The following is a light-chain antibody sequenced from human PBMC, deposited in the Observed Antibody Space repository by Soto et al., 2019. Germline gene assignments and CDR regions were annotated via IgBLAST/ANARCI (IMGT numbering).Light chain of an antibody. J-gene: IGLJ2*01. CDR1: SSNIGAGYD. Sequence: PSVSGAPGQRVTISCTRSSSNIGAGYDVHWYQQLPGTAPKLLIYGNSNRPSGVPDRFSGSKSGTSASLAITGLQAEDEADYYCQSYDSSLSGSVVFGGGTKLTVL. CDR2: GNS. CDR3: QSYDSSLSGSVV. V-gene: IGLV1-40*01.